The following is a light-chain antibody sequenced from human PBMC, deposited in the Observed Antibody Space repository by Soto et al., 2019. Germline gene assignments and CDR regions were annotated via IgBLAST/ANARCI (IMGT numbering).Light chain of an antibody. J-gene: IGKJ1*01. Sequence: EIALTQSPSTLPLSQGERATLSCIASQSVSSSYLGWYQQKPGQAPRLVIYGASSRSTGIPDRFSGSGSGTDFTLTISRLEPEGFAVYYCQQYGSSPRTFGQGTKVDIK. CDR3: QQYGSSPRT. CDR1: QSVSSSY. CDR2: GAS. V-gene: IGKV3-20*01.